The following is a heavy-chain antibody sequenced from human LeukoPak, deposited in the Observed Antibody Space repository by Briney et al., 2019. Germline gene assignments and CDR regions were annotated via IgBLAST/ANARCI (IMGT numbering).Heavy chain of an antibody. CDR3: ERDGGGVPAALDY. D-gene: IGHD2-2*01. Sequence: PSETLSLTCAVYGGSFSGYYWSWIRQPPGKGLEWIGEINHSGSTNYNPSLKSRVTISVDTSKNQFSLKLSSVTAADTAVYYCERDGGGVPAALDYWGQGTLVTVSS. V-gene: IGHV4-34*01. CDR2: INHSGST. J-gene: IGHJ4*02. CDR1: GGSFSGYY.